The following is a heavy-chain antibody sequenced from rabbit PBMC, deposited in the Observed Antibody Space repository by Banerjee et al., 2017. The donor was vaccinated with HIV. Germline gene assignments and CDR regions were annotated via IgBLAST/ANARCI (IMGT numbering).Heavy chain of an antibody. Sequence: QEQLAESGGYLVQPEGSLTLTCKSSGSSFSSIHWICWVRQAPGKRPEWIACIYNGDGSTYYASWAKGRFTISKTSSTMVTLQMTSLTVADTATYFCARGGGIDVYGLWGQGTLVTVS. CDR2: IYNGDGST. D-gene: IGHD6-1*01. J-gene: IGHJ4*01. CDR1: GSSFSSIHW. V-gene: IGHV1S45*01. CDR3: ARGGGIDVYGL.